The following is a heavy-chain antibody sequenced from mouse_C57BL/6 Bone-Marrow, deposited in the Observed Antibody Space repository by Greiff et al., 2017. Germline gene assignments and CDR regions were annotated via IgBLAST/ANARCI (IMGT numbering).Heavy chain of an antibody. CDR1: GFNIQDYY. Sequence: VQLQQPGAELVKPGASVKLSCTASGFNIQDYYMHWVKQRPEQGREWIGRIDPEVGATEYAPTFQGKSTMTSDTSSNTAYLQLNSLTSEDTAVYSCTIYCYGSSYWFAYWGQGTLVTVSA. D-gene: IGHD1-1*01. CDR2: IDPEVGAT. CDR3: TIYCYGSSYWFAY. V-gene: IGHV14-1*01. J-gene: IGHJ3*01.